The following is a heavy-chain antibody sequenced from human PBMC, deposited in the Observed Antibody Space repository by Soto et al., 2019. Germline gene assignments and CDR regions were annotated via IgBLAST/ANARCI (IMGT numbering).Heavy chain of an antibody. J-gene: IGHJ4*02. Sequence: QVQLVQSGAEVKKPGASVKVSCKASGYTFTSYGISWVRQAPGQGLEWMGWISAYNGNTNYAQKLQGRVTMTTDTSTSTAYMELRSLRYNGTAVYYCAREGYGYYDSSGYPDYWGQGTLVTVSS. V-gene: IGHV1-18*01. D-gene: IGHD3-22*01. CDR1: GYTFTSYG. CDR3: AREGYGYYDSSGYPDY. CDR2: ISAYNGNT.